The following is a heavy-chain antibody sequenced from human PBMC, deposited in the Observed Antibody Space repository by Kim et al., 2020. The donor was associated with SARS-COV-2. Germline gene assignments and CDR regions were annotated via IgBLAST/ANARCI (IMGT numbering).Heavy chain of an antibody. V-gene: IGHV1-69*13. CDR3: ARDHHYYDSSGYLGRGGMDV. J-gene: IGHJ6*02. CDR1: GGTFSSYA. CDR2: IIPIFGTA. Sequence: SVKVSCKASGGTFSSYAISWVRQAPGQGLEWMGGIIPIFGTANYAQKFQGRVTITADESTSTAYMELSSLRSEDTAVYYCARDHHYYDSSGYLGRGGMDVWGQGTTVTVSS. D-gene: IGHD3-22*01.